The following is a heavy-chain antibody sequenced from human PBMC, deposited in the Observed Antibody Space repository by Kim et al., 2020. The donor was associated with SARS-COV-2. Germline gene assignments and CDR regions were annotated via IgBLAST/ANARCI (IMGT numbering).Heavy chain of an antibody. D-gene: IGHD1-26*01. CDR1: GGSISSSSYY. CDR2: IYYSGST. CDR3: AREVFRVGAYGY. Sequence: SETLSLTCTVSGGSISSSSYYWGWIRQPPGKGLEWIGSIYYSGSTYYNPSLKSRVTISVDTSKNQFSLKLSSVTAADTAVYYCAREVFRVGAYGYWGQGTLVSVSS. J-gene: IGHJ4*02. V-gene: IGHV4-39*02.